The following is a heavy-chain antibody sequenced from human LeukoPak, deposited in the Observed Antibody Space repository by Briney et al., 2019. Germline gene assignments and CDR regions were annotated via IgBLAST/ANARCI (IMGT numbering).Heavy chain of an antibody. D-gene: IGHD5-12*01. J-gene: IGHJ3*02. CDR3: ARERMDTMGDAFDI. CDR2: ISSSGNTI. V-gene: IGHV3-48*03. Sequence: PGGSERLLCGVWRFIFRRYDMNWVRQAPGKGLEWVSYISSSGNTIYYADSVKGRFTISRDNAKNSLYLQMNSLRAEDTAVYYCARERMDTMGDAFDIWGQGTMVTVSS. CDR1: RFIFRRYD.